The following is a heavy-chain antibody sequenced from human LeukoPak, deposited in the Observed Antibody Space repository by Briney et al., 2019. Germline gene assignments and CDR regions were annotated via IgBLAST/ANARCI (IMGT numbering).Heavy chain of an antibody. CDR3: ARELTAADDAFDI. D-gene: IGHD6-13*01. V-gene: IGHV1-8*01. CDR2: TNPNSGNT. J-gene: IGHJ3*02. Sequence: ASVKVSCKASGYTFTSYDINWVRQATGQGLEWMGWTNPNSGNTGYAQKFQGRVTMTRNTSISTAYMELSSLRSEDTAVYYCARELTAADDAFDIWGQGTMVTVPS. CDR1: GYTFTSYD.